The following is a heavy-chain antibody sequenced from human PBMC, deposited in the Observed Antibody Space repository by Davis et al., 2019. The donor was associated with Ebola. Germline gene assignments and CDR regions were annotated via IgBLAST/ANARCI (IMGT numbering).Heavy chain of an antibody. J-gene: IGHJ4*02. Sequence: GESLKISCAASGFTFSSYDMHWVRQATGKGLEWVSAIGTAGDTYYPGSVKGRFTISRENAKNSLYLQMNSLSAEDTAVYYCARAYYESVFDYWGQGTLVTVSS. V-gene: IGHV3-13*01. CDR1: GFTFSSYD. D-gene: IGHD3-3*01. CDR3: ARAYYESVFDY. CDR2: IGTAGDT.